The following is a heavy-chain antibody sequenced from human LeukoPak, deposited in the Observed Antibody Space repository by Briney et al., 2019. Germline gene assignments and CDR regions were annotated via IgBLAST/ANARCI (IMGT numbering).Heavy chain of an antibody. CDR3: AKDPVYTSGT. Sequence: GGSLRLSCAASGIAFSAHAMTWVRQAPGKGLEWVSTIRGSTAGTYYADSVRGRFIISRDESENTLYLQMNSLIAADTAVYYCAKDPVYTSGTWGQGTLVTVSS. J-gene: IGHJ5*02. D-gene: IGHD3-10*01. CDR1: GIAFSAHA. V-gene: IGHV3-23*01. CDR2: IRGSTAGT.